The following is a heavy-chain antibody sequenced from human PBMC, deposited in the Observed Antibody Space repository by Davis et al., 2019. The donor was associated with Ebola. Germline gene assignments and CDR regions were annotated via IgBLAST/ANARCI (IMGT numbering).Heavy chain of an antibody. CDR2: LNVGNGDT. CDR1: GYSFTTYA. V-gene: IGHV1-3*01. D-gene: IGHD1-26*01. J-gene: IGHJ4*02. Sequence: ASVKVSCKTSGYSFTTYAMHWVRQAPGQSLEWLGWLNVGNGDTIYSQKFQGRVTMTRVTSITTAYMELSNLRSEDTAVYYCARGGGSHFPLDNWGQGTLVTVSS. CDR3: ARGGGSHFPLDN.